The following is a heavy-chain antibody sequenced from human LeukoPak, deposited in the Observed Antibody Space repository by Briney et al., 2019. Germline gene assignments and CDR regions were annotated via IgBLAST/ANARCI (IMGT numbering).Heavy chain of an antibody. V-gene: IGHV3-7*03. CDR3: AKDGLGIWSRGYFDY. J-gene: IGHJ4*02. D-gene: IGHD7-27*01. CDR2: IKQDGSEK. Sequence: GGSLRLSCAASGFTFNSYWMSWVRQAPGKGLEWVANIKQDGSEKYYVDSVKGRFTISRDNSKNTLYLQMNSLRAEDTAVYYCAKDGLGIWSRGYFDYWGQGTLVTVSS. CDR1: GFTFNSYW.